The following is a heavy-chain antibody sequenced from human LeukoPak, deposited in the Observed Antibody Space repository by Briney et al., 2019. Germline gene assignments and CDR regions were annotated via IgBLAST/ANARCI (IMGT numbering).Heavy chain of an antibody. V-gene: IGHV3-48*03. CDR2: TSRGGSDI. CDR1: GFTFSNHE. Sequence: GGSLRLSCVTSGFTFSNHEMNWVRQAPGKGLEWVAYTSRGGSDISYADSAKGRFTISSDIASNTLYLQMNSLRVEDTAVYFCVRARLIRLENFFDYWGQGTLVTVSS. D-gene: IGHD2-21*01. J-gene: IGHJ4*02. CDR3: VRARLIRLENFFDY.